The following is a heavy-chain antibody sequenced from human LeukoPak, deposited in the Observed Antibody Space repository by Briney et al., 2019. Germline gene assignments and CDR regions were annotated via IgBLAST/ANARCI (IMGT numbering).Heavy chain of an antibody. CDR2: ISAYNGNT. CDR1: GYTFTSYG. J-gene: IGHJ4*02. D-gene: IGHD3-9*01. CDR3: ARGIRIRYFDWLLTAQAYYFDY. Sequence: ASVKVSCKASGYTFTSYGISWVRQAPGQGLEWMGWISAYNGNTNYAQKLQGRVTMTTDTSTSTAYMELRSLRSDDTAVYYCARGIRIRYFDWLLTAQAYYFDYWGQGTLVTVSS. V-gene: IGHV1-18*01.